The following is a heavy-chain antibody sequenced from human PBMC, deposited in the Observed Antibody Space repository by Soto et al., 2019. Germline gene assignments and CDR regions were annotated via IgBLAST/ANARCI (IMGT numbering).Heavy chain of an antibody. J-gene: IGHJ5*02. CDR1: GGTFSSYA. V-gene: IGHV1-69*06. Sequence: SVKVSCKASGGTFSSYAISWVRQAPGQGLEWMGGIIPIFGTANYAQKFQGRVTITADKSTSTAYMELSSLRSEDTAVYYCARGVQKLYWFDPWGQGTLVTVSS. D-gene: IGHD2-15*01. CDR3: ARGVQKLYWFDP. CDR2: IIPIFGTA.